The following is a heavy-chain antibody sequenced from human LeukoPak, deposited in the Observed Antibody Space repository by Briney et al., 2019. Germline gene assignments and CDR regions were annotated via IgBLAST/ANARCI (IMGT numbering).Heavy chain of an antibody. D-gene: IGHD3-16*02. CDR1: GFTVSSNY. V-gene: IGHV3-66*01. CDR3: ARDDYVWGSYPKE. CDR2: IYSGGST. J-gene: IGHJ4*02. Sequence: QPGGSLRLSCAASGFTVSSNYMSWVRQAPGKGLEWVSVIYSGGSTYYADSVKGRFTISSDNSKNTLYLQMNSLRAEDTAVYYCARDDYVWGSYPKEWGQGTLVTVSS.